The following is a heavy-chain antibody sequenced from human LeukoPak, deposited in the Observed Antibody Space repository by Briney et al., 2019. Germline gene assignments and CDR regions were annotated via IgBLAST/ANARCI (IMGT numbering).Heavy chain of an antibody. J-gene: IGHJ4*02. CDR2: ISSSSGDT. Sequence: GGSLRLSCAASGFTFNSYAMGWVRQAPGKGLEWVSTISSSSGDTYYADSVKGRFTISRGNSKNTLYLQMNSLRAEDTAVYYCAKGNYHDSSGYLYYFDYWGQGTLVTVSS. CDR1: GFTFNSYA. D-gene: IGHD3-22*01. CDR3: AKGNYHDSSGYLYYFDY. V-gene: IGHV3-23*01.